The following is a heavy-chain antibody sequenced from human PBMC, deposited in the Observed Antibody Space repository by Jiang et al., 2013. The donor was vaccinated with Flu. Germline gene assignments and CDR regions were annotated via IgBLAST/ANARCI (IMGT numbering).Heavy chain of an antibody. V-gene: IGHV3-30*01. J-gene: IGHJ4*02. CDR1: GFTFSSYA. Sequence: QLLESGGGVVQPGRSLRLSCAASGFTFSSYAMHWVRQAPGKGLEWVALISYDGSNKYYADSVKGRFTISRDNSKNTLYLQMNSLRPEDTAVYYCARELRGFDYWGQGTLVTVSS. CDR3: ARELRGFDY. CDR2: ISYDGSNK.